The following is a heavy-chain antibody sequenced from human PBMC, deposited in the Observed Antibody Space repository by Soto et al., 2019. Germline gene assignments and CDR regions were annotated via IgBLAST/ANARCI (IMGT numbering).Heavy chain of an antibody. CDR3: ARLIAAGDFYAMDV. D-gene: IGHD6-13*01. CDR1: GYKFTSYY. V-gene: IGHV5-51*01. J-gene: IGHJ6*02. Sequence: GESLKISCKGSGYKFTSYYIAWVRQMPGKGLDWMGIIYPGDSDTRYSPSFQGQVTISADKSISTASLQWSSLKASDTAIYYCARLIAAGDFYAMDVWGPGTTVTVSS. CDR2: IYPGDSDT.